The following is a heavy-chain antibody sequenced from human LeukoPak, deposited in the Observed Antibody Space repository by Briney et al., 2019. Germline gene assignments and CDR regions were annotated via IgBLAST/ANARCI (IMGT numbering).Heavy chain of an antibody. CDR3: ARDQYDTWSRRGNFDS. V-gene: IGHV3-7*01. CDR2: IKQDGSEK. CDR1: GFTFNSYW. D-gene: IGHD3-3*01. Sequence: GGSLRLSCAASGFTFNSYWMSWVRQAPGKGLEWVANIKQDGSEKYSVDPVKGRFTISRDNAKNSLYLQMNSLRAEDTAVYYCARDQYDTWSRRGNFDSWGQGTLVIVSS. J-gene: IGHJ4*02.